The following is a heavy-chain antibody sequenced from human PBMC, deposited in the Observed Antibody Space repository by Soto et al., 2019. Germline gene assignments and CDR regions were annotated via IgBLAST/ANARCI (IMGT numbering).Heavy chain of an antibody. D-gene: IGHD5-12*01. V-gene: IGHV3-30*03. CDR2: ISHDASNK. CDR1: GITLSSYG. CDR3: ARVGYSGYDIYYYYYGMDV. Sequence: QVQLVESGGGVIQPGRSLRLSCVASGITLSSYGMHWVRQAPGKGLEWVAVISHDASNKHYADSVKGRFTISKDNSKNTLYLQMNSPRSEDTAVYFCARVGYSGYDIYYYYYGMDVWGQGTTVAVSS. J-gene: IGHJ6*02.